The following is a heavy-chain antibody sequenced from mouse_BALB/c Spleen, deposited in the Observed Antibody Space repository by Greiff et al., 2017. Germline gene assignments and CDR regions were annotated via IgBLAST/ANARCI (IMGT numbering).Heavy chain of an antibody. Sequence: EVQRVESGGGLVKPGGSLKLSCAASGFTFSSYAMSWVRQTPEKRLEWVASISSGGSTYYPDSVKGRFTISRDNARNILYLQMSSLRSEDTAMYYCARGRDYYDYFDYWGQGTTLTVSS. D-gene: IGHD2-4*01. CDR2: ISSGGST. J-gene: IGHJ2*01. V-gene: IGHV5-6-5*01. CDR1: GFTFSSYA. CDR3: ARGRDYYDYFDY.